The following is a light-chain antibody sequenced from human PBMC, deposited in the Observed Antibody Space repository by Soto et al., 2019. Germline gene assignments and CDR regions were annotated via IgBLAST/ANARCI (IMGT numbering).Light chain of an antibody. CDR2: NTS. J-gene: IGKJ1*01. CDR3: HQYGSSPQT. CDR1: QSVSNY. V-gene: IGKV3-20*01. Sequence: EIVLTQSPGTLSLSPGERATLSCRASQSVSNYLAWYQQKPGQAPRLLIYNTSSRATGIPDRFSGRGSGTDFTLTISRLEPEDFAVYYCHQYGSSPQTFGQGTKVDIK.